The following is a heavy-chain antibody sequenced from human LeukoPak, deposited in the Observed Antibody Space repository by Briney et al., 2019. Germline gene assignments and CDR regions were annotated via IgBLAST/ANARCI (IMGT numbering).Heavy chain of an antibody. Sequence: PSETPSLTRAVAGGSLNNSYWRWTRQHAGQGLEWMRRMYVGGINFYNPSLKSRVTMSLDTSKNSFSLRLSSVTAADTALYYCAREIRGVPLFYFDYWGQGILVTVSS. D-gene: IGHD3-10*01. V-gene: IGHV4-4*07. CDR3: AREIRGVPLFYFDY. J-gene: IGHJ4*02. CDR1: GGSLNNSY. CDR2: MYVGGIN.